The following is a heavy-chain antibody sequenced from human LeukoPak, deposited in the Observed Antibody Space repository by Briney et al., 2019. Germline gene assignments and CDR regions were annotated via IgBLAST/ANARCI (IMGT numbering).Heavy chain of an antibody. J-gene: IGHJ4*02. CDR2: ITSSSIYI. V-gene: IGHV3-21*01. Sequence: GGSLRLSCAASGFTFSSYTMNWVRQAPGKGLEWVSSITSSSIYIYYADSVEGRFTISRDNAKNSLYLQMNSLRAEDTAIYYCARATSGIRDGYNWHFDYWGQGTLVTVSS. CDR1: GFTFSSYT. CDR3: ARATSGIRDGYNWHFDY. D-gene: IGHD5-24*01.